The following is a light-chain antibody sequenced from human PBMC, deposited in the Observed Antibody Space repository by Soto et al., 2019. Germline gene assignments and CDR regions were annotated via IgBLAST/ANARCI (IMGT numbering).Light chain of an antibody. V-gene: IGKV3-11*01. CDR2: DAS. Sequence: EIVLTQSPGTLSLSPGERATLSCRASQRVSSYLAWYQQKPGQAPRLLIYDASNRATGIPARFSGSGSGTDFTLTISSLEPEVFAVYYCQQRSNWPPSLTFGGGTKVEIK. CDR1: QRVSSY. J-gene: IGKJ4*01. CDR3: QQRSNWPPSLT.